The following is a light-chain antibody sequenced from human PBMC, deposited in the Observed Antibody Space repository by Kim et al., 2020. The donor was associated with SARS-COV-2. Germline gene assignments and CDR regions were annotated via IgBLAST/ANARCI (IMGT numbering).Light chain of an antibody. Sequence: AFVGERVTITCGASQDISNYLAWFQLKPGKAPKLLIYAASALQPGVPSRFSGSGSGTDFTLTVTSLQPEDVATYYCQKCDSAPWTFGQGTKVDIK. CDR3: QKCDSAPWT. CDR2: AAS. V-gene: IGKV1-27*01. CDR1: QDISNY. J-gene: IGKJ1*01.